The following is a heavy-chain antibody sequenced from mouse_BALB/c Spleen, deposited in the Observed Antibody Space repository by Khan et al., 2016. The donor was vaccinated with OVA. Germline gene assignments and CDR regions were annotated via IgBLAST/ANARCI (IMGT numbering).Heavy chain of an antibody. CDR2: VSSGGSYT. D-gene: IGHD2-3*01. J-gene: IGHJ2*01. Sequence: EVQLVESGGGLVKPGGSLKLSCAASGFTFNNYAMSWVRQTPEKRLEWVATVSSGGSYTYYPDSVKGRFTISRDNAKNTLYLQMSSLRSEDTAMYYCARQGGNYDGPFDYWGQGTTLTVSS. V-gene: IGHV5-9-3*01. CDR1: GFTFNNYA. CDR3: ARQGGNYDGPFDY.